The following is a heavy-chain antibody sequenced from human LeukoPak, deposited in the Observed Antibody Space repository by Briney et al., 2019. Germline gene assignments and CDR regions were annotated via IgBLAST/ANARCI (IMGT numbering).Heavy chain of an antibody. Sequence: ASVKVSCKASAYTFTSYGISWVRRAPGQGLEWMGWISAYNGNTNFAEKLQGRVTTTTDTSTSTAYMELRSLRFDDTGVYYCARVFRGGAFDIWGQGTMVTVSS. J-gene: IGHJ3*02. CDR3: ARVFRGGAFDI. V-gene: IGHV1-18*04. D-gene: IGHD3-10*01. CDR1: AYTFTSYG. CDR2: ISAYNGNT.